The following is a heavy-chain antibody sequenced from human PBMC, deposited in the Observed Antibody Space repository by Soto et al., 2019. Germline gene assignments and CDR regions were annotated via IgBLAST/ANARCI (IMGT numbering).Heavy chain of an antibody. CDR2: IRNKSNRYGT. J-gene: IGHJ4*02. CDR1: GFTFGGAD. Sequence: DVQLVESGGGLVQPGGSLKLSCAASGFTFGGADVHWVRQASGNVLEWVGSIRNKSNRYGTAYSESVKGRFTISREDSPNTAYLHMSTQKTEDTAVYYCSSSPNADGRYSWGQGTLGTVSS. V-gene: IGHV3-73*02. CDR3: SSSPNADGRYS. D-gene: IGHD3-16*01.